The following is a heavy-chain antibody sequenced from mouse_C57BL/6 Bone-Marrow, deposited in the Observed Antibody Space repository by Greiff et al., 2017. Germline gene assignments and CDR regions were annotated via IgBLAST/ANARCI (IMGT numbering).Heavy chain of an antibody. CDR1: GFSLTSYA. J-gene: IGHJ1*03. CDR2: IWTGGGT. V-gene: IGHV2-9-1*01. CDR3: AREVITTVVGGYFDV. D-gene: IGHD1-1*01. Sequence: VQLQESGPGLVAPSQSLSITCTVSGFSLTSYAISWVRQPPGKGLEWLGVIWTGGGTNYNSALKSRLSISKDNSKSQVFLKMNRLQTDDTARYYCAREVITTVVGGYFDVWGTGTTVTVSS.